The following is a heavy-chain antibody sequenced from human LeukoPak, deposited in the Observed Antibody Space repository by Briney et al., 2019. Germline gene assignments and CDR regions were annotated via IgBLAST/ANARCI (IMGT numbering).Heavy chain of an antibody. CDR3: ARRGGNPLGAFDI. CDR1: GGSISSGSYY. J-gene: IGHJ3*02. Sequence: NPSQTLSLTCTVSGGSISSGSYYWSWIRQPAGKGLEWIGRIYTSGSTNYNPSLKSRVTISVDTSKNQFSLKLTSVTAADTAMYYCARRGGNPLGAFDIWGQGTMVTVSS. D-gene: IGHD4-23*01. V-gene: IGHV4-61*02. CDR2: IYTSGST.